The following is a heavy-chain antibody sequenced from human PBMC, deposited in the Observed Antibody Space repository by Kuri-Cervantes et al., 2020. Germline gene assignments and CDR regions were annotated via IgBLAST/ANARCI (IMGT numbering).Heavy chain of an antibody. J-gene: IGHJ3*02. CDR1: GFTFSSYS. CDR2: ISSSSSYI. D-gene: IGHD3-9*01. V-gene: IGHV3-21*01. Sequence: GESLKISCAASGFTFSSYSMNWVRQAPGKGLEWVSSISSSSSYIYYADSVKGRFTISRDNSKNTLYLQMNSLRAEDTAVYYCAREGRTYYDILTGVDAFDIWGQGTTVTVSS. CDR3: AREGRTYYDILTGVDAFDI.